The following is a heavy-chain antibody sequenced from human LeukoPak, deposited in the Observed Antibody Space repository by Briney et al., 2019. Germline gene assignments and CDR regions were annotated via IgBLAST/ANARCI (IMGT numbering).Heavy chain of an antibody. CDR3: ASAVAVTGELY. Sequence: ASVKVSCKASGYTFTNYGFTWVRQAPGQGLEWMGWISAYNGNTNFAQKLQGRVTMTTDTSTSTAYMELRSLRSDDTAVYYCASAVAVTGELYWGKAPLVPVPS. CDR2: ISAYNGNT. J-gene: IGHJ4*02. D-gene: IGHD6-19*01. CDR1: GYTFTNYG. V-gene: IGHV1-18*01.